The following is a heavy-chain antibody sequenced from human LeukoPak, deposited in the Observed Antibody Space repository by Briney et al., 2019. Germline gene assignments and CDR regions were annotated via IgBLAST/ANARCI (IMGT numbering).Heavy chain of an antibody. J-gene: IGHJ3*02. V-gene: IGHV1-69*05. CDR3: AREFYNWKPLSGDDAFDI. D-gene: IGHD1-20*01. CDR1: GGTFSSYA. Sequence: SVKVSCKASGGTFSSYAISWVRQAPGQGLEWMGRIIPIFGTANYAQKLQGRVTITTDESTSTAYMELSSLRSEDTAVYYCAREFYNWKPLSGDDAFDIWGQGTMVTVSS. CDR2: IIPIFGTA.